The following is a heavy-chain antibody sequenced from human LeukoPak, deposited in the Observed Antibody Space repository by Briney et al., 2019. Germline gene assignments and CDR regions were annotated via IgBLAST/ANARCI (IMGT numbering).Heavy chain of an antibody. Sequence: PSETLSLTCTVSGGSISNYYWNWVRQAPGKGLEWVSSISSSSSSYIYYADSVKGRFTISRDNAKNSLYLQMNSLRAEDTAVYYCAREHSGYDFPGRDYYYMDVWGKGTTVTVSS. CDR1: GGSISNYY. D-gene: IGHD5-12*01. CDR3: AREHSGYDFPGRDYYYMDV. V-gene: IGHV3-21*01. CDR2: ISSSSSSYI. J-gene: IGHJ6*03.